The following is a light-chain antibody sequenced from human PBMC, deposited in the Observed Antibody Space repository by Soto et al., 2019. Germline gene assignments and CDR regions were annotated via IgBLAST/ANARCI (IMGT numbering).Light chain of an antibody. V-gene: IGKV3-20*01. Sequence: EIVLTQSPGTQSLSPGERATLSCRASQSVDNNYLAWFQQKPGQAPRLLIDDASRRATGIPDRFSGSGSGTDFTLTISRLEPEDFAVYYCQQCAHSPLTFGGGTKVEIK. CDR1: QSVDNNY. CDR2: DAS. CDR3: QQCAHSPLT. J-gene: IGKJ4*01.